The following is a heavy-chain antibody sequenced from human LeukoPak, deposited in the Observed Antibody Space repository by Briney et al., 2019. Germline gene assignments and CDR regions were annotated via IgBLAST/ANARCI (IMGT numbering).Heavy chain of an antibody. CDR2: ISSSSSYI. J-gene: IGHJ4*02. Sequence: GGSLRLSCAASGFTFSSYSMNWVRQAPGKELEWVSSISSSSSYIYYADSVKGRFTISRDNAKNSLYLQMNSLRAEDTAVYYCARARGYYDSSGYYYGYWGQGTLVTVSS. V-gene: IGHV3-21*01. CDR3: ARARGYYDSSGYYYGY. D-gene: IGHD3-22*01. CDR1: GFTFSSYS.